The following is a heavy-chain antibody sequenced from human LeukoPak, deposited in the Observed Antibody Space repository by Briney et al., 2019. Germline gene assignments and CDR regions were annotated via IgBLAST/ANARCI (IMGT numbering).Heavy chain of an antibody. CDR3: ARGYAPFYRSAFGY. D-gene: IGHD2-2*01. CDR1: GGSFSGYY. J-gene: IGHJ4*02. Sequence: ASETLSLTCAVYGGSFSGYYWSWIRQPPGKGLEWIGEINHSGSTNYNPSLKSRVTISVDTSKNQFSLKLSSVTAADTAVYYCARGYAPFYRSAFGYWGQGTLVTVSS. V-gene: IGHV4-34*01. CDR2: INHSGST.